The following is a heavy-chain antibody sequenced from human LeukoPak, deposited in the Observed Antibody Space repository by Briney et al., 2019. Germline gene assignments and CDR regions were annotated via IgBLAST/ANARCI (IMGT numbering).Heavy chain of an antibody. D-gene: IGHD3-3*01. V-gene: IGHV1-3*01. J-gene: IGHJ4*02. CDR1: GGTFTSYA. CDR3: ARGTSVLRFLEWLSDFDY. Sequence: ASVKVSCKTSGGTFTSYAMHWVRQAPGQRLEWMGWINAGNGNTKYSQKFQGRVTITRDTSASTAYMELSSLRSEDTAVYYCARGTSVLRFLEWLSDFDYWGQGTLVTVSS. CDR2: INAGNGNT.